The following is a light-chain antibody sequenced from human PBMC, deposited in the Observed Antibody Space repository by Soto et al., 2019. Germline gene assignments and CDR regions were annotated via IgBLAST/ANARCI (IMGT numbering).Light chain of an antibody. V-gene: IGKV3D-20*01. J-gene: IGKJ4*01. CDR3: QQYGSSPLT. CDR2: DAS. CDR1: QSVSSSY. Sequence: EIVLTQSPATLSLSPGERATLSCGASQSVSSSYLAWYQQKPGLAPRLLIYDASSRATGIPDRFSGSGSGTDFTLTISRLEPEDFAVDYCQQYGSSPLTVGGGTKVEIK.